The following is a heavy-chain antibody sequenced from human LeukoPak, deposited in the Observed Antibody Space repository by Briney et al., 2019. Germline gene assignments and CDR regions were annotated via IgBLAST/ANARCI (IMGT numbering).Heavy chain of an antibody. V-gene: IGHV3-43D*03. D-gene: IGHD3-22*01. CDR3: AKDIISGDSSGYPGY. CDR1: GFTFDDYA. J-gene: IGHJ4*02. CDR2: ISWDGGST. Sequence: GGSLRLSCAASGFTFDDYAMHWVRQAPGKGLEWVSLISWDGGSTYYADSVKGRFTISRDNSKNSLYLQMNSLRAEDTALYYCAKDIISGDSSGYPGYWGQGNLVTVSS.